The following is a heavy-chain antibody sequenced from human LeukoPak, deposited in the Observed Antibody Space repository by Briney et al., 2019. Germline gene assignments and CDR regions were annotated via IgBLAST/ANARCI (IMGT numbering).Heavy chain of an antibody. D-gene: IGHD3-3*01. CDR3: ARGEQTYYDFWSGYIPDV. Sequence: GGSLRLSCAASGFTFSSYAMHWVRQAPGKGLEWVAVISYDGSNKYYADSVKGRFTISRDNSKSTLYLQMNSLRAEDTAVYYCARGEQTYYDFWSGYIPDVWGQGTTVTVSS. J-gene: IGHJ6*02. CDR1: GFTFSSYA. CDR2: ISYDGSNK. V-gene: IGHV3-30-3*01.